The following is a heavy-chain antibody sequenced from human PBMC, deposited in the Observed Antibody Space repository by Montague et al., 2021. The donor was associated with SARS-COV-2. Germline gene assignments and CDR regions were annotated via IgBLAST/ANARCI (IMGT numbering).Heavy chain of an antibody. Sequence: SETLSLTCSVSGGSTSNYYCTWIRQSPGKGLQWIGYIFYTGSTKFNPSLKSRVSMSLDTSKNHFSLGLSAVTAADTARYYCARAQNICFIANCVNYFDLWGLGALVTVSS. CDR1: GGSTSNYY. J-gene: IGHJ4*02. CDR2: IFYTGST. V-gene: IGHV4-59*01. D-gene: IGHD2-15*01. CDR3: ARAQNICFIANCVNYFDL.